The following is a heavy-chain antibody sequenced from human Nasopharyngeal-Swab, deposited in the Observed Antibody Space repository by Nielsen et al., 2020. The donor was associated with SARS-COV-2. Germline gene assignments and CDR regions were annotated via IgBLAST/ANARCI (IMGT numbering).Heavy chain of an antibody. CDR3: ARGERPIESSASDAFDI. Sequence: ASVKVSCKASGYTFTSYYMHWVRQAPGQGLEWMGIINPSGGSTSYAQKLQGRVTMTTDTSTSTAYMELRSLRSDDTAVYYCARGERPIESSASDAFDIWGQGTMVTVSS. J-gene: IGHJ3*02. CDR1: GYTFTSYY. V-gene: IGHV1-46*01. CDR2: INPSGGST. D-gene: IGHD1-26*01.